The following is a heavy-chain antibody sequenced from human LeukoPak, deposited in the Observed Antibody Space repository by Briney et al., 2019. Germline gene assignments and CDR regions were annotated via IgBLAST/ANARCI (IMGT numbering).Heavy chain of an antibody. Sequence: SETLSLTCTVSGYSISSGYYWGWIRQPPGKGLEWIGSIYHSGSTNYNPSLKSRVTISVDTSKNQFSLKLSSVTAADTAVYYCARDQRDSSSYDYWGQGTLVTVSS. V-gene: IGHV4-38-2*02. CDR1: GYSISSGYY. D-gene: IGHD6-6*01. J-gene: IGHJ4*02. CDR2: IYHSGST. CDR3: ARDQRDSSSYDY.